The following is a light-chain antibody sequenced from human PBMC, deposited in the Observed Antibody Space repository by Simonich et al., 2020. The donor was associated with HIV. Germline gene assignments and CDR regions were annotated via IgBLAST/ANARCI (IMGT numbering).Light chain of an antibody. CDR2: DAS. V-gene: IGKV1-33*01. CDR1: QDISSY. Sequence: DIQMTQSPSSLSASVGDRVTITCQASQDISSYLNWYQQKPGKAPKLLIYDASNLETGIPSRFSGSGFGTDFTLTISSLQPEDVATYYCLQDYQTPYTFGQGTKLEIK. J-gene: IGKJ2*01. CDR3: LQDYQTPYT.